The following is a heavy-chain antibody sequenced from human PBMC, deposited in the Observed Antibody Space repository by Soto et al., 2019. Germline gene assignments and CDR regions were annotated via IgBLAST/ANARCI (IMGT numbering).Heavy chain of an antibody. CDR2: INPRGGST. J-gene: IGHJ4*02. Sequence: ASVKVSCKASGYTFTAYFMHWVRQAAGQGLEWIGIINPRGGSTNYAQKFQGRVAMTWDTSTSTVYMDLSSLRSDDTAGYFCARATFSSLYFFFEFWGQGTLVIVSS. V-gene: IGHV1-46*01. D-gene: IGHD6-13*01. CDR3: ARATFSSLYFFFEF. CDR1: GYTFTAYF.